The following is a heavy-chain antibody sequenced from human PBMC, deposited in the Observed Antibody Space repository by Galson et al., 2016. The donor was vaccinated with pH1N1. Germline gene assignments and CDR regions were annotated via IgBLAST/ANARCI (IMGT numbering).Heavy chain of an antibody. Sequence: SETLSLTCTVSRGSISSNFYFWAWIRQPPGKGLEWIGSIFYTGNTYYNPSLKSRVTISADTTKKHFSLKVTSVTAADTAVYYCASPGVGEGIEVSGSEGLFDYWGQGTTVTVSS. CDR1: RGSISSNFYF. V-gene: IGHV4-39*07. J-gene: IGHJ4*02. CDR2: IFYTGNT. D-gene: IGHD6-19*01. CDR3: ASPGVGEGIEVSGSEGLFDY.